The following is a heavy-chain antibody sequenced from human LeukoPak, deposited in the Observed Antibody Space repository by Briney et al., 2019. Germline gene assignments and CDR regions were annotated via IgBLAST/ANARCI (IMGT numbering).Heavy chain of an antibody. CDR1: GYTFTSYD. V-gene: IGHV1-8*01. D-gene: IGHD3-3*01. J-gene: IGHJ4*02. CDR3: ARGVPCDFWSGYSPRYYFDY. Sequence: ASVKVSCKASGYTFTSYDINWVRQATGQGLEWMGWMNPNSGNTGYAQKFQGRVTMTRNTSISTAYMELSSLRSEDTAVYYCARGVPCDFWSGYSPRYYFDYWGQGTLVTVSS. CDR2: MNPNSGNT.